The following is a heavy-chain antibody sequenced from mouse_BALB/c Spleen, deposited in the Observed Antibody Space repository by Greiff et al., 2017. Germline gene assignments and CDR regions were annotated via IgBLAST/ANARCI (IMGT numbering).Heavy chain of an antibody. J-gene: IGHJ4*01. CDR2: IYPGNVNT. V-gene: IGHV1S56*01. CDR1: GYTFTSYY. Sequence: VQRVESGPELVKPGASVRISCKASGYTFTSYYIHWVKQRPGQGLEWIGWIYPGNVNTKYNEKFKGKATLTADKSSSTAYMQLSSLTSEDSAVYFCARRGAYAMDYWGQGTSVTVSS. CDR3: ARRGAYAMDY.